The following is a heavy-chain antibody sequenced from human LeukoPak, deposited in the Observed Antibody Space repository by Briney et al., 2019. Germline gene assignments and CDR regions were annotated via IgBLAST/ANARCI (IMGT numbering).Heavy chain of an antibody. Sequence: SVKVSCKASGGTFSSYAISWVRQAPGQGLEWIGRIIPILGIANYAQKFQGRVTITADKSTSTAYMELSSLRSEDTAVYYCARGVCSGGSCYSGGRYYFDYWGQGTLVTVSS. J-gene: IGHJ4*02. CDR1: GGTFSSYA. V-gene: IGHV1-69*04. CDR3: ARGVCSGGSCYSGGRYYFDY. D-gene: IGHD2-15*01. CDR2: IIPILGIA.